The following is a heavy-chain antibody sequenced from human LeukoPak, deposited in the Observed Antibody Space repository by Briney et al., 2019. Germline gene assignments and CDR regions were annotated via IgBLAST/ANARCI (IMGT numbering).Heavy chain of an antibody. CDR2: ISAYNGNT. Sequence: ASVKVSCKASGYTLRSYGITWVRQAPGQGLEWMGWISAYNGNTKYPQKLQGRVSMTTDTSTSTAYMELRSLRSDDTAVYYCARGPIIDIVIVPAADDYYYMDVWGKGTTVTVSS. J-gene: IGHJ6*03. D-gene: IGHD2-2*01. CDR3: ARGPIIDIVIVPAADDYYYMDV. CDR1: GYTLRSYG. V-gene: IGHV1-18*01.